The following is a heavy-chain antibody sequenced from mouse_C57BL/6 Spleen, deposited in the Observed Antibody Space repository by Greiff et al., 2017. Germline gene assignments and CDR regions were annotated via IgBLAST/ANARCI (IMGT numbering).Heavy chain of an antibody. J-gene: IGHJ2*01. V-gene: IGHV1-26*01. CDR1: GYTFTDYY. CDR3: ARLLGRGDY. D-gene: IGHD1-1*01. Sequence: EVQLQQSGPELVKPGASVKISCKASGYTFTDYYMNWVKQSHGKSLEWIGDINPNNGGTSYNQKFKGKATLTVDKSSSTAYMELRSLTSEDSAVYYCARLLGRGDYWGQGTTLTVSS. CDR2: INPNNGGT.